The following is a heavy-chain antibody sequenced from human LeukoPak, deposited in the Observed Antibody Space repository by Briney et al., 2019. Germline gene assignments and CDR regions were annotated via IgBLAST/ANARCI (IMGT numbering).Heavy chain of an antibody. V-gene: IGHV4-59*01. CDR3: ASGGYCGSTSCYPKWFDP. J-gene: IGHJ5*02. D-gene: IGHD2-2*01. CDR1: GGSISSYY. CDR2: IYHSGST. Sequence: PSETLSLTCTVSGGSISSYYWSWIRQPPGKGLEWIGEIYHSGSTNSNPSLKSRVTLSIDTSKNQFSLSLTSVTAADTVVYYCASGGYCGSTSCYPKWFDPWGQGTLVTVSS.